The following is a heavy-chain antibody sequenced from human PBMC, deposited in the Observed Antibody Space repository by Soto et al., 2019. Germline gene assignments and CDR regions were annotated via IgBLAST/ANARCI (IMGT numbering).Heavy chain of an antibody. Sequence: SQTLSLTCAISGDSVSSNSAAWNWIRQSLSRGLEWLGRTYYRSKWYREYEVSVKSRITINPDTSKNQFSLQLNSVTPDDTAVYYCERTNGYLDYWGQGTLVTVSS. CDR2: TYYRSKWYR. CDR3: ERTNGYLDY. CDR1: GDSVSSNSAA. J-gene: IGHJ4*02. V-gene: IGHV6-1*01. D-gene: IGHD4-17*01.